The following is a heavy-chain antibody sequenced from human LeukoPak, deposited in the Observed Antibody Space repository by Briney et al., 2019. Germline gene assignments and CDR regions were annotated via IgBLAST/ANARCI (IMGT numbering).Heavy chain of an antibody. CDR1: GYSISSGYY. CDR3: ARSRAGSYDY. D-gene: IGHD1-26*01. CDR2: IYHSGST. V-gene: IGHV4-38-2*02. J-gene: IGHJ4*02. Sequence: TSETLSLTCTVSGYSISSGYYWGWIRQPPGKGLEWIGSIYHSGSTYYNPSLKSRVTISVDTSKNQFSLKLSSVTAAGTAVYYCARSRAGSYDYWGQGTLVTVSS.